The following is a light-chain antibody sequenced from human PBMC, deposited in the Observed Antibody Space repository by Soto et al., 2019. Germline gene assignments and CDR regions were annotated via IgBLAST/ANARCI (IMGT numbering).Light chain of an antibody. J-gene: IGKJ2*01. CDR1: QTVSNNY. Sequence: EIVLTQSPGTLSLSPGERATLSCRASQTVSNNYLAWYQQKPGQAPRLLIYGASSRATGIPDRFSGSGSGTDFTLTISRLEPEDFAVYYCQQYNKSFIYSFGQGTNLEIK. CDR3: QQYNKSFIYS. V-gene: IGKV3-20*01. CDR2: GAS.